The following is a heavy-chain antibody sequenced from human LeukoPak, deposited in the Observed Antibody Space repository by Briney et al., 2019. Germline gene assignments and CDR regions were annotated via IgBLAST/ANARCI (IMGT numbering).Heavy chain of an antibody. V-gene: IGHV4-59*01. J-gene: IGHJ3*02. CDR1: GDSISRYY. D-gene: IGHD3-10*01. Sequence: SETLSLTCTVSGDSISRYYWSWIRQPPGKGPEWIGHIYHSGSTNYNPPLERRVTISVQTSKTQFSLRLNSVTAADTDLYSSAXXXXXXDYYGXXXXXXXIXGQXTMVXXFS. CDR2: IYHSGST. CDR3: AXXXXXXDYYGXXXXXXXI.